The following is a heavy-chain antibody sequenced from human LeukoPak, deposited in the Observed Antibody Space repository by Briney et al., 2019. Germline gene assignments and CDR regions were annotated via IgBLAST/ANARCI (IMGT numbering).Heavy chain of an antibody. D-gene: IGHD3-9*01. Sequence: SVKVSCKASGYTFTSNYVHWVRQAPGQGLEWMGGIIPIFGTANYAQKFQGRVTITADESTSTAYMELSSLRSEDTAVYYCARGGFDNEIDYWGQGTLVTVSS. V-gene: IGHV1-69*13. CDR3: ARGGFDNEIDY. CDR2: IIPIFGTA. CDR1: GYTFTSNY. J-gene: IGHJ4*02.